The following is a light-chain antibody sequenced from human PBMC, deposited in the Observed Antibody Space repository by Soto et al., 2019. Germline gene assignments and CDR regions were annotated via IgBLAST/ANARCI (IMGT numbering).Light chain of an antibody. J-gene: IGLJ2*01. Sequence: QSVLTQPPSASGTPGQRVTISCSRSSSNIGSNYVYWYQQLPGTVPQLLIYRNSERPSGVPDRFSGSKSGTSASLAISGLRSEDEADYYCAAWDDSLSGVVFGGGTKPTVL. CDR3: AAWDDSLSGVV. CDR2: RNS. V-gene: IGLV1-47*01. CDR1: SSNIGSNY.